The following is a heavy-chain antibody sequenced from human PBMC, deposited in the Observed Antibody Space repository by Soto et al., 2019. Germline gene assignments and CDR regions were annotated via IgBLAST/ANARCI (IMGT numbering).Heavy chain of an antibody. CDR2: IFYDGYT. Sequence: PSETLSLTCTVSGGSISSGRYYWNWISQPPGKRLEWIGSIFYDGYTLYTPSLRSRVTISVDTSKNQFSLKLASVAAADTATYYCARLQAAVPHYWGQGTLVTVSS. J-gene: IGHJ4*02. D-gene: IGHD6-13*01. V-gene: IGHV4-39*01. CDR1: GGSISSGRYY. CDR3: ARLQAAVPHY.